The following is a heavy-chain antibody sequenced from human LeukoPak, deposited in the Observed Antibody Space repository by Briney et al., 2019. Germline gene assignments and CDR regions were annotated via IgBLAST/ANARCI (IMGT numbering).Heavy chain of an antibody. CDR1: GFTFSDEY. CDR2: ISNSGSYT. J-gene: IGHJ4*02. V-gene: IGHV3-11*05. CDR3: AKDAAGPEY. D-gene: IGHD6-13*01. Sequence: PGGALRLSCAASGFTFSDEYMSWIRQAPGKGLEWVSYISNSGSYTNYADSVKGRFTISRDNAKNSLWLQMNSLRAEDTAVYYCAKDAAGPEYWGQGTLVTVS.